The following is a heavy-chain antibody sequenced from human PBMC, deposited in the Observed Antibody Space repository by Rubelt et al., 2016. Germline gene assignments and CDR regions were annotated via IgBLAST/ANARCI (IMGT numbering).Heavy chain of an antibody. CDR2: ISGSGGST. Sequence: EEQLVESGGGVVQPGGSLRISCAASGFTFSSYAMTWVRQAPGKGLEWVSAISGSGGSTCYADSVKGRFTISRDNSKSTRYLQRNSLGAEYTAVYYCANYFNSGSRTFDSWGQGTLVTVSS. CDR1: GFTFSSYA. CDR3: ANYFNSGSRTFDS. V-gene: IGHV3-23*04. J-gene: IGHJ4*02. D-gene: IGHD1-26*01.